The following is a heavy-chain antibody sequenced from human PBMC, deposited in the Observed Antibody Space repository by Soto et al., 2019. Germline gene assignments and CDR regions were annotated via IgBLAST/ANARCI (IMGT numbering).Heavy chain of an antibody. V-gene: IGHV3-33*01. CDR3: ARDSYVDRYFDWLPQYYFDY. CDR2: IWYDGSNK. Sequence: PGGSLRLSCAASGFTFSSYGMHWVRQAPGKGLEWVAVIWYDGSNKYYADSVKGRFTISRDNSKNTLYLQMNSLRAEDTAVYYCARDSYVDRYFDWLPQYYFDYWGQGTLVTVSS. J-gene: IGHJ4*02. CDR1: GFTFSSYG. D-gene: IGHD3-9*01.